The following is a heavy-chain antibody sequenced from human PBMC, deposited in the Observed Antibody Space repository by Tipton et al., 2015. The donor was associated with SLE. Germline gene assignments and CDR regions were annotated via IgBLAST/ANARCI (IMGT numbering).Heavy chain of an antibody. CDR2: IYPTGSSGNT. CDR3: ARGALTSGWYMHYFDS. Sequence: TLSLTCNVSGVSISSSYWTWIRQPAGKGLEWIGRIYPTGSSGNTNYNPSLESRVTISLDTSKNQFSLKLTSVTAADTAVYYCARGALTSGWYMHYFDSWGQGTLVTVSS. V-gene: IGHV4-4*07. J-gene: IGHJ4*02. CDR1: GVSISSSY. D-gene: IGHD6-19*01.